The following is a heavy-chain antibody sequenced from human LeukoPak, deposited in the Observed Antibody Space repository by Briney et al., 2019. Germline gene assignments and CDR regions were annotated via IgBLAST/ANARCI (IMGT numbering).Heavy chain of an antibody. CDR2: ISGYKDNT. CDR3: AREPTSYHYDSSGYYTRDYFDY. V-gene: IGHV1-18*01. Sequence: ASVKVSCKASGYTFTSYGISWVRQALGQGLEWMGWISGYKDNTNYAQKLQGRVTMTTDTSTSTAYMELRSLRSDDTAVYYCAREPTSYHYDSSGYYTRDYFDYWGQGTLVTVSS. CDR1: GYTFTSYG. D-gene: IGHD3-22*01. J-gene: IGHJ4*02.